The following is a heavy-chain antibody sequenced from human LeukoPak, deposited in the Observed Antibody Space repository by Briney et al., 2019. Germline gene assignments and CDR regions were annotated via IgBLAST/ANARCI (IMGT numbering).Heavy chain of an antibody. J-gene: IGHJ4*02. CDR1: GFTFSSIA. V-gene: IGHV3-23*01. CDR2: MSGSCGGT. Sequence: QPGGSLRLSCAASGFTFSSIAMSWVRQAPEKGLEWVSTMSGSCGGTNYADSAMGRFTISRDDSKNTLYLQMNSLRADDTAVYYCAKDLGRYRNNCFDYWGQGNLVTVSS. D-gene: IGHD1-26*01. CDR3: AKDLGRYRNNCFDY.